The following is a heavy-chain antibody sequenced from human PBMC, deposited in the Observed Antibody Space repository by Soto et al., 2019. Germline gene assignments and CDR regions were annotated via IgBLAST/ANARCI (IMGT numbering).Heavy chain of an antibody. CDR3: ATKGYCSGGSCYSGYDAFDI. V-gene: IGHV4-59*12. Sequence: PSETLSLTCTVSGGSISSYYWSWIRQPPGKGLEWIGYIYYSGSTNYNPSLKSRVTISVDTSKNQFSLKLSSVTAADTAVYYCATKGYCSGGSCYSGYDAFDIWGQGTMVTVSS. D-gene: IGHD2-15*01. CDR1: GGSISSYY. J-gene: IGHJ3*02. CDR2: IYYSGST.